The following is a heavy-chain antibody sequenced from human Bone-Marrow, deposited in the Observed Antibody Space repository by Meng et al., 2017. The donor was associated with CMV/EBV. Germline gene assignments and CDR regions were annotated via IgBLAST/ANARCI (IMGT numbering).Heavy chain of an antibody. CDR1: GYTFTSYY. CDR2: INPSGGST. D-gene: IGHD3-16*02. CDR3: ARDDYVWGSYRRYDY. V-gene: IGHV1-46*01. Sequence: ASVKVSCKASGYTFTSYYMHWVRQAPGQGLEWMGIINPSGGSTSYAQKFQGRVTMTRDTSPSTVYMELSSLRSEDTAVYYVARDDYVWGSYRRYDYWGQGTLVTVSS. J-gene: IGHJ4*02.